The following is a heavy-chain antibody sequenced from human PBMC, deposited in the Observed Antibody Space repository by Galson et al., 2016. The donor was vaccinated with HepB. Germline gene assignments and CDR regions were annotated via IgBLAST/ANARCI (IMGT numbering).Heavy chain of an antibody. CDR2: IWYDGTKK. D-gene: IGHD3-22*01. CDR3: AKDLDSSGYYAVGGSDH. CDR1: GFTFRNFG. Sequence: SLRLSCAASGFTFRNFGMHWVHQAPGKGLEWVAVIWYDGTKKYYADSVQGRFTISRDNSKNTLYLHMDSLRADDTAVYYCAKDLDSSGYYAVGGSDHWGLGTLVTVSS. V-gene: IGHV3-33*06. J-gene: IGHJ4*02.